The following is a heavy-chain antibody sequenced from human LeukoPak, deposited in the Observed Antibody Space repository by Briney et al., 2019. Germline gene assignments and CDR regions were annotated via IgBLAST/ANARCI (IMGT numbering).Heavy chain of an antibody. CDR1: GFTFSSYA. D-gene: IGHD5-12*01. CDR3: AKDQVATILGYYYGMDV. CDR2: ISGSGGST. V-gene: IGHV3-23*01. J-gene: IGHJ6*02. Sequence: PGGSLRLSCAASGFTFSSYAMSWVRQAPGKGLEWVSAISGSGGSTYYADSVKGRSTISRDNSKNTLYLQMNSLRAEDTAVYYCAKDQVATILGYYYGMDVWGQGTTVTVSS.